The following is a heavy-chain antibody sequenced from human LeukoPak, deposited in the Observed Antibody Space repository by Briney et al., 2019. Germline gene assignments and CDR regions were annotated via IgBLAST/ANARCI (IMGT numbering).Heavy chain of an antibody. CDR1: GDSVSSNSAA. J-gene: IGHJ4*02. Sequence: SQTLSLTCAISGDSVSSNSAAWNWIRQSPSRGLEWLGRTYYRSKWSNDYAVSVKSRVIINTDTSRNQFSLQLNSVTPEDTAVYYCARRRGTAQAFDYWGQGTLVTVSS. CDR2: TYYRSKWSN. D-gene: IGHD6-13*01. V-gene: IGHV6-1*01. CDR3: ARRRGTAQAFDY.